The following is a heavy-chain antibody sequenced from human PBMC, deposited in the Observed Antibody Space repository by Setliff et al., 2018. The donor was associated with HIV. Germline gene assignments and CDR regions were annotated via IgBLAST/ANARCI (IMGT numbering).Heavy chain of an antibody. J-gene: IGHJ4*02. D-gene: IGHD2-8*01. Sequence: GASVKVSCKASGYTFTSYYMHWVRQAPGQGLEWMGIINPSGGSTSYAQKFQGRVTMTRDTSTSTVYMELSSLRSEDTAVYYCASGSGYCRNGFCYIGVHKNPDKYYFDYWGQGTLVTVSS. CDR1: GYTFTSYY. CDR3: ASGSGYCRNGFCYIGVHKNPDKYYFDY. CDR2: INPSGGST. V-gene: IGHV1-46*01.